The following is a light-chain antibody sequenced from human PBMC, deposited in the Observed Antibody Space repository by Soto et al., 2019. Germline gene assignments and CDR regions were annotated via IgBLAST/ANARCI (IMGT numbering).Light chain of an antibody. V-gene: IGKV3-20*01. CDR3: QQYGSSST. Sequence: EIVLTQSPATLSLSRGERATLSCRASQSVSSSYLAWYQQKPGQAPRLLIYGASSRATGIPDRFSGSGSGTDFTLTISRLEPEDFAVYYCQQYGSSSTFGQGTRLEIK. CDR2: GAS. J-gene: IGKJ5*01. CDR1: QSVSSSY.